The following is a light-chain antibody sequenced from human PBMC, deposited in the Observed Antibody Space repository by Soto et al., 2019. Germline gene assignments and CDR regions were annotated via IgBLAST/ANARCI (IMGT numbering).Light chain of an antibody. CDR2: GAS. Sequence: EIVLTQSPGTLSLSPGERATLSCRASQSVSSRSLAWYQQKPGQAPRLLISGASSRAADIPDRFSGSGSGTDFTLTISRLEPEDFAVYYCQQYTDWPLTFGQGTKVDI. CDR3: QQYTDWPLT. CDR1: QSVSSRS. V-gene: IGKV3-20*01. J-gene: IGKJ1*01.